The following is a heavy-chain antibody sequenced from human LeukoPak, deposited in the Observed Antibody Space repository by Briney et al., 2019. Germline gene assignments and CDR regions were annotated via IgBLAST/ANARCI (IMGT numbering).Heavy chain of an antibody. D-gene: IGHD6-13*01. CDR1: GGSISSYY. V-gene: IGHV4-4*07. Sequence: SETLSLTCTVSGGSISSYYWSWIRQPAGKGLEWIGRIYTSGSTNYNPSLKSRVTMSVDTSKNKFSLKLSSVTAADTAVYYCAREYSRSWPYNWFDPWGQGTLVTVSS. CDR2: IYTSGST. CDR3: AREYSRSWPYNWFDP. J-gene: IGHJ5*02.